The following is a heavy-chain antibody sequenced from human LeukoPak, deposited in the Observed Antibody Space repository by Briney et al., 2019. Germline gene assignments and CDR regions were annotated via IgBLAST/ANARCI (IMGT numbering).Heavy chain of an antibody. CDR2: IYSGGST. V-gene: IGHV3-66*01. Sequence: GGSLRLTCAASGFTFSSYAMSWVRQAPGKGLEWVSAIYSGGSTYYPDSVKGRFTISRDNSKNTLYLQMNSLRAEDTAVYYCEFFSGSGGFDYWGQGTLVTVSS. CDR3: EFFSGSGGFDY. CDR1: GFTFSSYA. J-gene: IGHJ4*02.